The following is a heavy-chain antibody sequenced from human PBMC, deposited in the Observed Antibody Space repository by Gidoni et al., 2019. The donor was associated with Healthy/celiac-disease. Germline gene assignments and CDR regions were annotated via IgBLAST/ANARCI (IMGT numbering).Heavy chain of an antibody. J-gene: IGHJ4*02. CDR2: INHSGST. V-gene: IGHV4-34*01. CDR1: GGSFSGYY. Sequence: QVQLQQWGAGLLKPSETLSLTCAVYGGSFSGYYWSWIRQPPGKGLEWIGEINHSGSTNYNPSLKSRVTISVDTSKNQFSLKLSSVTAADTAVYYCARGPTKYYDYVWGSYRRLYYFDYWGQGTLVTVSS. D-gene: IGHD3-16*02. CDR3: ARGPTKYYDYVWGSYRRLYYFDY.